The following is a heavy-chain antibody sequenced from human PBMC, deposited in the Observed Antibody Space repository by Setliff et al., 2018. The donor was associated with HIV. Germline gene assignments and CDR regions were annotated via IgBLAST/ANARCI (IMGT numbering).Heavy chain of an antibody. CDR1: GGTFSSYA. CDR3: ARGVAINYYGSGSYLGH. CDR2: IIPMFGTA. J-gene: IGHJ4*02. V-gene: IGHV1-69*13. D-gene: IGHD3-10*01. Sequence: SVKVSCKASGGTFSSYAISWVRQAPGQGLEWMGRIIPMFGTANHAQKLQGRVTITADESTNTAYMELSSLRAEDTAVYFCARGVAINYYGSGSYLGHRGQGTLVTVSS.